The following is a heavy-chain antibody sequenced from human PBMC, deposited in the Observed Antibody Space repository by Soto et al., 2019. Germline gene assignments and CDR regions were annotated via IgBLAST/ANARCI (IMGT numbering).Heavy chain of an antibody. J-gene: IGHJ6*02. Sequence: GASVKVSCKASGGTFSSYAISWVRQAPGQGLEWMGGIIPIFGTANYAQKFQGRVTITADESTSTAYMELSSLRSEDTAVYYCARPYDSSGYYSDYYYYGMDVWGQGTTVTVSS. V-gene: IGHV1-69*13. CDR1: GGTFSSYA. CDR2: IIPIFGTA. D-gene: IGHD3-22*01. CDR3: ARPYDSSGYYSDYYYYGMDV.